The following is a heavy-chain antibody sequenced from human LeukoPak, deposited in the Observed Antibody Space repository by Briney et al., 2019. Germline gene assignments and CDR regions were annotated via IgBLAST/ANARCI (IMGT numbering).Heavy chain of an antibody. CDR1: GFTFSSYA. Sequence: XGSLRLSCAASGFTFSSYAMSWVRQAPGKGLEWVSSISSSISYIYHADSVKGRFTISRDNAKNSLYLQLNSLRAEDTAVYYCARDWAVAGTWGQGTLVTVSS. D-gene: IGHD6-19*01. CDR3: ARDWAVAGT. CDR2: ISSSISYI. V-gene: IGHV3-21*01. J-gene: IGHJ4*02.